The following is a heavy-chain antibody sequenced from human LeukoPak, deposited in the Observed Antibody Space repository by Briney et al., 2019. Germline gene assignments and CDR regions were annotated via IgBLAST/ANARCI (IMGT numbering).Heavy chain of an antibody. Sequence: MAGGSLRLSCSDSESILSTYAVNWVRQAPGRGLEWVSSISPSGSAIFYAGSVKGRFTISRDNAKNSLYLQMNSLRAEDTALYFCATGIRERGSDSWGQGTLVTVSS. CDR3: ATGIRERGSDS. J-gene: IGHJ4*02. V-gene: IGHV3-21*01. D-gene: IGHD1-1*01. CDR1: ESILSTYA. CDR2: ISPSGSAI.